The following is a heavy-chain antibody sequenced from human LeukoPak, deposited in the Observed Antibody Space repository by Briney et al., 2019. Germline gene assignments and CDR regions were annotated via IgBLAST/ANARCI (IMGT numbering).Heavy chain of an antibody. D-gene: IGHD3-22*01. CDR3: AWTRVVITDNYYYYGMDV. V-gene: IGHV1-69*13. CDR2: IIPIFGTA. J-gene: IGHJ6*02. CDR1: GGTFSSYA. Sequence: ASVKVSCKAAGGTFSSYAISWVRQAPGQGLEWMGGIIPIFGTANYAQKFQGRVTITADESTSTAYMELSSLRSEDTAVYYCAWTRVVITDNYYYYGMDVWGQGTTVTVSS.